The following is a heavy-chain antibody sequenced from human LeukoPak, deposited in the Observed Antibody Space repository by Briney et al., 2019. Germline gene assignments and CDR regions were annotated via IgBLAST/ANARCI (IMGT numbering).Heavy chain of an antibody. Sequence: ASVKVSCKASGYTFTSYGISWVRQAPGQGLEWMGWISVYNGNTNYAQKLQGRVTMTTDTSTSTAYMELRSLRSDDTAVYYCARDSEMVRGVITDPNFDYWGQGTLVTVSS. D-gene: IGHD3-10*01. J-gene: IGHJ4*02. V-gene: IGHV1-18*01. CDR1: GYTFTSYG. CDR3: ARDSEMVRGVITDPNFDY. CDR2: ISVYNGNT.